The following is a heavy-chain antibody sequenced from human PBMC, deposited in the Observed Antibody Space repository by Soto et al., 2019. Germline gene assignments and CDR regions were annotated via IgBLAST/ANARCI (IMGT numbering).Heavy chain of an antibody. D-gene: IGHD1-26*01. CDR2: IYKSGST. Sequence: QVQLQESGPGLVKPSETLSLTCSVSGGSISDYYWSWIRQPPGRGLEWIGYIYKSGSTNYNPSLKSRVTISVDTSKNLFSLKLSFVTAADTAVYYCARDQNGSPHFDYWGQGTLVTVSS. CDR3: ARDQNGSPHFDY. V-gene: IGHV4-59*01. CDR1: GGSISDYY. J-gene: IGHJ4*02.